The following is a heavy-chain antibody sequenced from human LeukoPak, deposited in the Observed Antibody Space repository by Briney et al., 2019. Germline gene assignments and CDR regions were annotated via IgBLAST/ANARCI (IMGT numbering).Heavy chain of an antibody. CDR3: ARGPLLAPFDY. V-gene: IGHV4-30-4*01. D-gene: IGHD3-10*01. CDR1: GGSISSGGFY. CDR2: TYYSGST. J-gene: IGHJ4*02. Sequence: AQTLSLTCTVSGGSISSGGFYWTWIRQPPGKGLEWIGYTYYSGSTYYNPSLKSRVTISVDTSKNQFSLKLSSVTAADTAVYYCARGPLLAPFDYWGQGTLVTVSS.